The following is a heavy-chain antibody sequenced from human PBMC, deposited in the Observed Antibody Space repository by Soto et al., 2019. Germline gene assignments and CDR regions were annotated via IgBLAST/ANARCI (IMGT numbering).Heavy chain of an antibody. Sequence: QVQLVQSGAEVKKPGASVKVSCKVSGYTLTELSMHWVRQAPGKGLEWMGGFDPEDGETIYAQKFQGRVTMTEDTTADTAYMELSSLRSEVTAVHYCATALDTMIGYLVSRRDAFDIWGQGTMVTVSS. CDR1: GYTLTELS. D-gene: IGHD3-22*01. J-gene: IGHJ3*02. V-gene: IGHV1-24*01. CDR2: FDPEDGET. CDR3: ATALDTMIGYLVSRRDAFDI.